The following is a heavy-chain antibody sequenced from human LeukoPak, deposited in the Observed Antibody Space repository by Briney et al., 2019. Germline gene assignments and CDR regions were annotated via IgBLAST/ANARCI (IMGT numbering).Heavy chain of an antibody. CDR1: GFTFDDYA. CDR2: ISWNSGSI. J-gene: IGHJ3*02. CDR3: ARDAAYCGGDCYSLDAFDI. D-gene: IGHD2-21*02. Sequence: GGSLRLSCAASGFTFDDYAMHWVRQAPGKGLEWVSGISWNSGSIGYADSVKGRFTISRDNSKNTLYLQMNSLRAEDTAVYYCARDAAYCGGDCYSLDAFDIWGQGTMVTVSS. V-gene: IGHV3-9*01.